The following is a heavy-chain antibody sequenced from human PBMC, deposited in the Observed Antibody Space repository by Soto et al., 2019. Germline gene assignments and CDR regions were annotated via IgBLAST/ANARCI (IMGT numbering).Heavy chain of an antibody. D-gene: IGHD6-19*01. CDR3: XXXYRNNYSSGPDDY. V-gene: IGHV1-18*01. Sequence: QVQLVQSGAEVKKPGASVKVSCKASGYTFTSYGISWVRQAPGQGLEWMGWISAYNGNTNYAQKLQGRVTMTTDTSTSTAYXELRSXRSDDXAVXXXXXXYRNNYSSGPDDYWGQGTLVTVSS. CDR2: ISAYNGNT. J-gene: IGHJ4*02. CDR1: GYTFTSYG.